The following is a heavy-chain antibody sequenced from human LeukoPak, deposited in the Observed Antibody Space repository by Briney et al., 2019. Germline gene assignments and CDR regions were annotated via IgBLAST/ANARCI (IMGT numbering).Heavy chain of an antibody. Sequence: SETLSLTCAVYGGSFSGYYWSWIRQPPGKGLEWIGEINHSGSTNYNPSLKSRVPISVDTSKNQFSLKLSSVTAADTAVYYCARDVWGIVVPAAIIRGGQGTLVTVSS. CDR2: INHSGST. J-gene: IGHJ4*02. CDR3: ARDVWGIVVPAAIIR. V-gene: IGHV4-34*01. D-gene: IGHD2-2*01. CDR1: GGSFSGYY.